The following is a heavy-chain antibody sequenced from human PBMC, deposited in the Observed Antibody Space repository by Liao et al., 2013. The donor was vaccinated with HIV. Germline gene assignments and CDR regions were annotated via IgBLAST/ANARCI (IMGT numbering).Heavy chain of an antibody. J-gene: IGHJ6*03. CDR1: GGSISRRSYY. D-gene: IGHD3-3*01. CDR3: ARAGYDFWSGFESYYYMDV. Sequence: QVQLQESGPGVVKTSESLALTCTVSGGSISRRSYYWNWFRQPAGKGLEWIGRVYASGSTNYNPSLKSRVTISIDTSKNQFSLKLDSMTAADRGVYYCARAGYDFWSGFESYYYMDVWGKGTTVTVSS. CDR2: VYASGST. V-gene: IGHV4-61*02.